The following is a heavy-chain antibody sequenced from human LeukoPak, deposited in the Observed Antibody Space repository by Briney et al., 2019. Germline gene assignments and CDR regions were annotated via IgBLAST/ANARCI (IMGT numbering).Heavy chain of an antibody. Sequence: PGGSLRLSCAASGFTFNSYAMSWVRRAPGEGLEYVSAISSNGGSTYYADSVKGRFTISRDNSKNTLFLQMGSLRVEDMAVYYCARGLRAYYYYGMDVWGQGTTVTVSS. J-gene: IGHJ6*02. V-gene: IGHV3-64*02. CDR2: ISSNGGST. CDR1: GFTFNSYA. D-gene: IGHD3-3*01. CDR3: ARGLRAYYYYGMDV.